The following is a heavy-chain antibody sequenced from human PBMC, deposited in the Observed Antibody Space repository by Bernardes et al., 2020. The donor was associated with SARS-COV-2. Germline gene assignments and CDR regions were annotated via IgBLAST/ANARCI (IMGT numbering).Heavy chain of an antibody. CDR2: IYYSGST. D-gene: IGHD1-7*01. Sequence: TLSLTCTVSGGSIISYYWSWIRQPPGKGLEWIGFIYYSGSTNYNPSLKSRVTMSVDTSENQFSLKLSSVTAADTAVYYCARGSNWNLFDYWGHGTLVTVSS. CDR1: GGSIISYY. CDR3: ARGSNWNLFDY. J-gene: IGHJ4*01. V-gene: IGHV4-59*01.